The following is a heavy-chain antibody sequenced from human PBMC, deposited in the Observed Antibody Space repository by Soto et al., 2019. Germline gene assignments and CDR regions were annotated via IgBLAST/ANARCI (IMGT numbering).Heavy chain of an antibody. CDR2: ISYDEINE. CDR3: ARDRLRLGELSLIGYFDY. D-gene: IGHD3-16*02. V-gene: IGHV3-30*15. Sequence: QVQLVESGGSVVQPGRSLRLSCEASGFTFTSYAMHWVRQAPGKGLEWVAVISYDEINEYYADSVKGRFTISRDNSKNPLFLQMSSLRVEDTAVYYCARDRLRLGELSLIGYFDYWGQGTLVTVSS. J-gene: IGHJ4*02. CDR1: GFTFTSYA.